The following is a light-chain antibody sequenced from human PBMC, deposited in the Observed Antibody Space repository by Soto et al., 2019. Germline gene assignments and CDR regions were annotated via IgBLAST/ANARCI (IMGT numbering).Light chain of an antibody. CDR2: NNN. V-gene: IGLV1-47*02. CDR1: SSNIGSNY. J-gene: IGLJ1*01. CDR3: SSWDGSLSGYV. Sequence: QSVLTQLPSASGTPGQGVTISCSGSSSNIGSNYVYWYQQLPGTAPKLLIYNNNQRPPGVPDRFSASKSGTSASLAIRGLRSDDEADYYCSSWDGSLSGYVFGAGTKVTVL.